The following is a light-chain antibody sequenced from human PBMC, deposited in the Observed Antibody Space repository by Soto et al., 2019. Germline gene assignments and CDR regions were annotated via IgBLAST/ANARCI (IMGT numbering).Light chain of an antibody. CDR1: QSVSTY. J-gene: IGKJ4*01. Sequence: EIVLTQSPATLSLSPGERATLSCRASQSVSTYLAWYQQKPGQAPRLLIYGAYTRATGIPARFSGSGSGTEFTLTISSLQSEDFAVYYCQQYTEWPLTFGGGTKVDIK. CDR2: GAY. CDR3: QQYTEWPLT. V-gene: IGKV3-15*01.